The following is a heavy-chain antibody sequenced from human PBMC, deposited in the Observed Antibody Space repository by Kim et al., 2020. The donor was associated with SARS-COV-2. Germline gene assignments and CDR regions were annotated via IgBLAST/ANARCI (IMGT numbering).Heavy chain of an antibody. CDR3: AKCPGTMIVKGVEYFDL. D-gene: IGHD3-22*01. J-gene: IGHJ2*01. CDR1: GFTFSSYA. V-gene: IGHV3-23*01. CDR2: ISGSGGST. Sequence: GGSLRLSCAASGFTFSSYAMSWVRQAPGKGLEWVSAISGSGGSTYYADSVKGRFTISRDNSKNTLYLQMNSLRAEDTAVYYCAKCPGTMIVKGVEYFDLWGRGTLVTVSS.